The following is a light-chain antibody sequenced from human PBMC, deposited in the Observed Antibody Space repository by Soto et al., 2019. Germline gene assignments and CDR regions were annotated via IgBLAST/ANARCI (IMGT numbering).Light chain of an antibody. Sequence: EIVLTQSPGTLSLSPGERATLFCRASQSVAPSQLAWYQQKPGQAPRLLIGASSRATGIPDRFSASGSGTDFTLTISSREPEDFAVYYCQQFASSPRTFGRGTTVEIK. CDR3: QQFASSPRT. V-gene: IGKV3-20*01. J-gene: IGKJ1*01. CDR2: GAS. CDR1: QSVAPSQ.